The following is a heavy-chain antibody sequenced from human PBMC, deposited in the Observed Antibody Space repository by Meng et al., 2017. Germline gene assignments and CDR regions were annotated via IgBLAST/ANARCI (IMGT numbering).Heavy chain of an antibody. Sequence: LRLSCTASGGAISSGSYYWSWIRQPAGKGLEWIVRIYTSGSTTYNPSLKSRVTISVDTSKNQFSLKLSSATAADTAVYYCAREYSGYVYDAFDIWGQGTMVTVSS. D-gene: IGHD5-12*01. V-gene: IGHV4-61*02. CDR1: GGAISSGSYY. CDR3: AREYSGYVYDAFDI. J-gene: IGHJ3*02. CDR2: IYTSGST.